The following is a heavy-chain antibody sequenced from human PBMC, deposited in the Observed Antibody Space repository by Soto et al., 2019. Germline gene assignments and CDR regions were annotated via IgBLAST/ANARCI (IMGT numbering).Heavy chain of an antibody. CDR3: ARGYDFWSGYYAFDI. J-gene: IGHJ3*02. V-gene: IGHV4-59*01. CDR2: IYYSGSA. Sequence: QEQLQESGPGLVKPSETLSLTCTVSGGSISSYYWSWIRQTPRKGLEWIGYIYYSGSAYYNPSLRSRFTISVDTSKNQFSLELGSVTAADTAVYYCARGYDFWSGYYAFDIWGQGTMVTVSS. CDR1: GGSISSYY. D-gene: IGHD3-3*01.